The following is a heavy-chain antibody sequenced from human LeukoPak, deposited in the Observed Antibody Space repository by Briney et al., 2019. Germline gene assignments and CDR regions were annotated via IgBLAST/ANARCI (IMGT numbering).Heavy chain of an antibody. CDR3: ARDSPGSEDWFDP. CDR2: IYYSGST. J-gene: IGHJ5*02. Sequence: SETLSLTCAVYGGSFSSYYWSWIRQPPGKGLEWIGYIYYSGSTNYNPSLKSRVTISVDTSKNQFSLKLSSVTAADTAVYYCARDSPGSEDWFDPWGQGTLVTVSS. CDR1: GGSFSSYY. V-gene: IGHV4-59*01. D-gene: IGHD3-10*01.